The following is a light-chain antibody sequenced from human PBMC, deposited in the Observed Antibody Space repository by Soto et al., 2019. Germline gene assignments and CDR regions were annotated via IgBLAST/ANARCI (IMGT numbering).Light chain of an antibody. CDR3: CSYVGTSHWV. J-gene: IGLJ3*02. Sequence: QSALTQPASVSGSPGQSITISCTGTSSDVGTYDLVSWYQQHPVKAPKLLIYEGTKRPSRVSNRVSGSKSRNTASLTISGLQADDEADYYCCSYVGTSHWVFGGGTKLTVL. CDR1: SSDVGTYDL. CDR2: EGT. V-gene: IGLV2-23*01.